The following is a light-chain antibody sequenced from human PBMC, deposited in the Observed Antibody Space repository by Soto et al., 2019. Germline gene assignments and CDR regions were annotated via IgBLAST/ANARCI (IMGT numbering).Light chain of an antibody. J-gene: IGKJ1*01. CDR1: QGISNY. CDR3: QHYNSFPWT. Sequence: DIQMTQSPSSLSASVGDRVTITCRASQGISNYLAWYQQKPGKVPKLLIYQASSLESGVPSRFSGSGSGTDFTLTINRLQPDDFATYYCQHYNSFPWTFGQGTKVDIK. CDR2: QAS. V-gene: IGKV1-16*01.